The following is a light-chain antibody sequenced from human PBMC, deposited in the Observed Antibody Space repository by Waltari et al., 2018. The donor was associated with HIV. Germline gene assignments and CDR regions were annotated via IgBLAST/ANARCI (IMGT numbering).Light chain of an antibody. J-gene: IGLJ2*01. CDR3: QAWDTSGVV. V-gene: IGLV3-1*01. CDR2: QDN. CDR1: KLGNKY. Sequence: SSELIQPHSMSVSPGQTASITCSGDKLGNKYASWYQQKPGQSPVLVMYQDNKRPSDIPERFSGSNSVDTATLTISVTQALDEADYYCQAWDTSGVVFGGGTKLTVL.